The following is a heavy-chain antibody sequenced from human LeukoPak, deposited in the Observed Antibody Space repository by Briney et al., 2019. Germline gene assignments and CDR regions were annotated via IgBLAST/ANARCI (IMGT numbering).Heavy chain of an antibody. CDR3: ARSPPYQMPLDY. J-gene: IGHJ4*02. V-gene: IGHV3-30*02. D-gene: IGHD2-2*01. CDR1: GLRFSRGG. Sequence: GGSLRLSCKASGLRFSRGGMHWIRQAPGKGLEWLAFIQYDESSKYYADSVKGRFTISRDNAKNSLYLQMDSLRAEDTAIYYCARSPPYQMPLDYWGQGTLVTVSS. CDR2: IQYDESSK.